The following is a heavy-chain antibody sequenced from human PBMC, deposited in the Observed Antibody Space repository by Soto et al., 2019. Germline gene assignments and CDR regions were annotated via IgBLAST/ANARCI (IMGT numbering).Heavy chain of an antibody. CDR2: IKKDGSEI. J-gene: IGHJ4*02. Sequence: EAQLVESGGGLVQPGGSLRLSCATSGFTFREYWMTWVRQAPGKGLEWVANIKKDGSEIHYVDSVKGRFTISRDNAKNSLYLQMNSLGAEDTAVYYWASGIPAAGGRGARKWGQGTLVTVSS. CDR3: ASGIPAAGGRGARK. CDR1: GFTFREYW. V-gene: IGHV3-7*01. D-gene: IGHD2-2*01.